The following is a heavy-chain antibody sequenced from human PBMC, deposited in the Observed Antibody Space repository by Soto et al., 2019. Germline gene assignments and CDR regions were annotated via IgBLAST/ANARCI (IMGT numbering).Heavy chain of an antibody. V-gene: IGHV3-7*01. J-gene: IGHJ6*02. CDR3: ARDVSTETYGDYSYYYGMDV. Sequence: GGSLSLCCAASGGTFSSYWRSWVRQAPGKGLEWVANIKQDGSEKYYVDSVKGRFTISRDNAKNSLYLQMNSLRAEDTAVYYCARDVSTETYGDYSYYYGMDVWGQGTTVTVS. D-gene: IGHD4-17*01. CDR2: IKQDGSEK. CDR1: GGTFSSYW.